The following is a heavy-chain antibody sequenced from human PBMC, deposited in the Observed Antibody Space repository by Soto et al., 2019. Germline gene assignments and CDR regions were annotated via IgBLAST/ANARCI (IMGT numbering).Heavy chain of an antibody. CDR2: INAGNGNT. D-gene: IGHD2-2*01. J-gene: IGHJ4*02. CDR1: GYTFASYA. CDR3: ARARGYCSSTSCSTRFDY. V-gene: IGHV1-3*01. Sequence: GASVKVSCKASGYTFASYAMHWVRQAPGQRLEWMGWINAGNGNTKYSQKFQGRVTITRDTSASTAYMELSSLRSEDTAVYYCARARGYCSSTSCSTRFDYWGQGTLVTVSS.